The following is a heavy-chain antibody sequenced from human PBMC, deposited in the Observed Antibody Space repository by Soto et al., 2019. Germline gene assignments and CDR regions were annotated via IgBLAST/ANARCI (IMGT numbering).Heavy chain of an antibody. D-gene: IGHD6-19*01. CDR3: ASQWLGGLFDY. CDR1: GFTFSSYA. CDR2: ISFDGSNK. V-gene: IGHV3-30-3*01. J-gene: IGHJ4*02. Sequence: GGSLRLSCAASGFTFSSYAMHWVRQAPGKGLEWVAVISFDGSNKYYADSVKGRFTISRDNSKNTLYLQMNSLRAEDTAVYYCASQWLGGLFDYWGQGTLVTVSS.